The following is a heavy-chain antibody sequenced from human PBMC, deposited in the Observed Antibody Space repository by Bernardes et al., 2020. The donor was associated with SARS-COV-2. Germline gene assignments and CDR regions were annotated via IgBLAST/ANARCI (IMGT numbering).Heavy chain of an antibody. CDR1: GYTFNTYW. Sequence: GASLKISCKGSGYTFNTYWIAWVRQTPGKGLEWMGIIYPGSSETRYTPSFQGQVTISVDRSSSTAYLQWSSLKASDTAIYYCASPYDTIGYSSAFNLWGQGTMVTVSS. V-gene: IGHV5-51*01. J-gene: IGHJ3*01. CDR2: IYPGSSET. CDR3: ASPYDTIGYSSAFNL. D-gene: IGHD3-22*01.